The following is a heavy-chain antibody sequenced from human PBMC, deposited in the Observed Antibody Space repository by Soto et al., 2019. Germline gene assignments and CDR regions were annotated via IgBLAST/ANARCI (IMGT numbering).Heavy chain of an antibody. D-gene: IGHD6-19*01. CDR3: ARHIAVAGTRGFDY. CDR1: GGSISSGHW. Sequence: QVELQESGPGLVKTSGALSLTCAVSGGSISSGHWWRWVRQPPGEGLEWIGEIFQSGTTNYNPSVESRVIISMDKSKNQFALEVISVTAAATAVYFCARHIAVAGTRGFDYWGQGTLVTVSS. CDR2: IFQSGTT. J-gene: IGHJ4*02. V-gene: IGHV4-4*02.